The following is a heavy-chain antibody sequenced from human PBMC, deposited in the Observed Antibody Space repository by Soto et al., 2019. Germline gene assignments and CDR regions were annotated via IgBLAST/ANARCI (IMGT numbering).Heavy chain of an antibody. CDR2: IYYSGST. D-gene: IGHD3-9*01. Sequence: PSETLSLTCTVSGGSISSGGYYWSWIRHHPGKGLEWIGYIYYSGSTYYNPSLKSRVTISVDTSKNQFSLKLSSVTAADTAVYYCARALQYFDWLSNYPRASMDVWGQGTTVTVSS. CDR3: ARALQYFDWLSNYPRASMDV. J-gene: IGHJ6*02. CDR1: GGSISSGGYY. V-gene: IGHV4-31*03.